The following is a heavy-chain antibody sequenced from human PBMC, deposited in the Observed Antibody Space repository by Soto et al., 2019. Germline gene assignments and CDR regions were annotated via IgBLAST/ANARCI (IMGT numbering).Heavy chain of an antibody. D-gene: IGHD3-22*01. CDR3: ARDQYYYDSSGYYYLDYYYYYGMDV. CDR2: ISGSGKDT. V-gene: IGHV3-21*04. J-gene: IGHJ6*02. Sequence: GGSLRLSCVASGFDLTSSRMNWVRQAPGKGLEWVASISGSGKDTFYRHSVKGRFAISRDSAGTSLFLRMDSVKVEDTAVYYCARDQYYYDSSGYYYLDYYYYYGMDVWGQGTTVTVSS. CDR1: GFDLTSSR.